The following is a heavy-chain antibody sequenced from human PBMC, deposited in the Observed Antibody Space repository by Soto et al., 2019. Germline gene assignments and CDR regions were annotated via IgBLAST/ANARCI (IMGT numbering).Heavy chain of an antibody. V-gene: IGHV3-21*01. CDR3: ARVVSTVTTVYGMDV. Sequence: GGSLRLSCAAPGFTFRSYSMNWVRQAPGKGLEWVSCISSSSSHIYYADSMKGRFTISRDNAKNSLYLQMNSLRAEDTAVYYCARVVSTVTTVYGMDVWGQGTTVTVSS. CDR2: ISSSSSHI. J-gene: IGHJ6*02. CDR1: GFTFRSYS. D-gene: IGHD4-17*01.